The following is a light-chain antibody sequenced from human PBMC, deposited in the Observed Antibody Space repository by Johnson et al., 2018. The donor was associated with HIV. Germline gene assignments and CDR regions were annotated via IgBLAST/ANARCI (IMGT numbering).Light chain of an antibody. J-gene: IGLJ1*01. CDR1: SSNIGNNY. CDR3: GAWDSTLSGGLYF. CDR2: DNN. V-gene: IGLV1-51*01. Sequence: QSVLTQPPSVSAAPGQKVTISCSGSSSNIGNNYVSWYQQLPGTAPKLLIYDNNKRPSGIPDRFSGSKSGTSATLGITGLQTGDEADYYCGAWDSTLSGGLYFFRTGTKVTVL.